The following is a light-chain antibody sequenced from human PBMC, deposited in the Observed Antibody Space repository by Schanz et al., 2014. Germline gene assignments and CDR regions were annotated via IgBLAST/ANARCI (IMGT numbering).Light chain of an antibody. CDR3: QQSYSTPQT. V-gene: IGKV1-39*01. CDR2: DAS. J-gene: IGKJ3*01. Sequence: DIQMTQSPSTLSASVGDSVTITCRASQNINNWLAWYQQKPGKAPKLLIYDASNLQSGVPSRFSASGSGTDFTLTISSLQPEDFATYYCQQSYSTPQTFGPGTKVDIK. CDR1: QNINNW.